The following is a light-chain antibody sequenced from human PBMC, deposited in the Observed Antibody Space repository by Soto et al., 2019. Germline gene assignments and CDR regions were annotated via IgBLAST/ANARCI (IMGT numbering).Light chain of an antibody. Sequence: QSALTQPASVSGSPGQSITISCTGTSSDVGGYNYVSWYQQHPGKAPKLMIYDVSTRPSGVSNRVSGSKSGNTASLTISGLQAEDEADYYCRSYTSSSTLVFGPGTKLTVL. CDR2: DVS. V-gene: IGLV2-14*01. J-gene: IGLJ1*01. CDR1: SSDVGGYNY. CDR3: RSYTSSSTLV.